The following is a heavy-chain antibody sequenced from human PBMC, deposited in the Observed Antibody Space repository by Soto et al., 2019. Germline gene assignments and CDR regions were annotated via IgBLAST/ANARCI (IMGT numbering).Heavy chain of an antibody. CDR1: GYTFTSYA. CDR2: INAGNGNT. V-gene: IGHV1-3*01. Sequence: QVQLVQSGAEVKKPGASVKVSCKASGYTFTSYAMHWVRQAPGQRLEWMGWINAGNGNTKYSQKFQGRVTITRDTSASTAYMELSSLRSEDTAVYYCARDERIIAAAGIAYYFDYWGQGTLVTVSS. D-gene: IGHD6-13*01. J-gene: IGHJ4*02. CDR3: ARDERIIAAAGIAYYFDY.